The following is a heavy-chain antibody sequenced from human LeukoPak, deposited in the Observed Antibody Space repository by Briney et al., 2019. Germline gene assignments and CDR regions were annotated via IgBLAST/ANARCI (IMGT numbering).Heavy chain of an antibody. J-gene: IGHJ3*02. CDR1: GFTFSSYS. V-gene: IGHV3-21*01. Sequence: GGSLRLSCAASGFTFSSYSMNWVRQAPGKGLEWVSSISSSSSYIYYADSVKGRFTISRDNAKNSLYLQMNSLRAEDTAVYYCPXGSKGTGWAFDIWGQGTMVTVSS. CDR2: ISSSSSYI. D-gene: IGHD6-19*01. CDR3: PXGSKGTGWAFDI.